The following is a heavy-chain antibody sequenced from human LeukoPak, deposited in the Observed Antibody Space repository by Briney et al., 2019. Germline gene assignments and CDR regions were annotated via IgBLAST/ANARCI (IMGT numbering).Heavy chain of an antibody. CDR2: ISGYNGNT. V-gene: IGHV1-18*01. CDR1: GYTFTSYG. D-gene: IGHD4-17*01. CDR3: ASISHGDYSFDY. Sequence: ASVKVSCKASGYTFTSYGISWVRQAPGQGLEWMGWISGYNGNTNYAQKLQGRVTMTTDTSTSTAYMELRSLRSDDTAVYYCASISHGDYSFDYWGQGTLVTVSS. J-gene: IGHJ4*02.